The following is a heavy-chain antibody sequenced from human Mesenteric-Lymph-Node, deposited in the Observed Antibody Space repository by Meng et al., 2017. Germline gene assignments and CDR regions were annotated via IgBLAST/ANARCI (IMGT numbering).Heavy chain of an antibody. CDR1: GGSFSGYY. D-gene: IGHD3-3*01. Sequence: ESLKISCAVYGGSFSGYYWSWIRQPPGKGLEWIGEINHSGSTNYNPSLKSRVTISVDTSKNQFSLKLSSVTAADTAVYYCARGGVVIDYWGQGTLVTVSS. J-gene: IGHJ4*02. CDR3: ARGGVVIDY. CDR2: INHSGST. V-gene: IGHV4-34*01.